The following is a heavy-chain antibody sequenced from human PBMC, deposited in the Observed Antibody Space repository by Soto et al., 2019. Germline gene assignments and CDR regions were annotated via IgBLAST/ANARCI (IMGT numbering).Heavy chain of an antibody. V-gene: IGHV1-18*01. CDR1: GYTFTNFG. CDR3: SRGGTPIYY. D-gene: IGHD2-15*01. CDR2: ISAYNSNT. J-gene: IGHJ4*01. Sequence: QVQLVQSGAEVKKPGASVKVSCKASGYTFTNFGISWVRQAPGQGLEWRGWISAYNSNTNYAQKFQGRVTMTTDTSTSTAYIALRILSFDNTAMYYFSRGGTPIYYLCHGTLITVSS.